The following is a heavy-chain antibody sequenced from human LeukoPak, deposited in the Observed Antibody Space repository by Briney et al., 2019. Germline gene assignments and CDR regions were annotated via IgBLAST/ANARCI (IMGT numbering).Heavy chain of an antibody. CDR3: ARCNSGWSPDY. D-gene: IGHD6-19*01. CDR2: IYHSGST. J-gene: IGHJ4*02. CDR1: GYSISSGYY. Sequence: SETLSLTCTVSGYSISSGYYWGWIRQPPGKGLEWIGSIYHSGSTYYNPPLKSRVTISVDTSKNQFSLKLSSVTAADTAVYYCARCNSGWSPDYWGQGTLVTVSS. V-gene: IGHV4-38-2*02.